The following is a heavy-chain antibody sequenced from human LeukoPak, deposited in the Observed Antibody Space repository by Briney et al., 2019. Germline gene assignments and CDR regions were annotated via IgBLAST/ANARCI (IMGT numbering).Heavy chain of an antibody. D-gene: IGHD6-13*01. CDR1: GYSFTSYW. Sequence: GESLKISCKGSGYSFTSYWIGWVRQMPGKGLEWMGIIYPGDSDTRYSPSFQGQVTISADKSISTAYLQWSSLKASDTAMYYCARLTAADSSSWYGGGSFDYWGQGTLVTVSS. CDR3: ARLTAADSSSWYGGGSFDY. J-gene: IGHJ4*02. V-gene: IGHV5-51*01. CDR2: IYPGDSDT.